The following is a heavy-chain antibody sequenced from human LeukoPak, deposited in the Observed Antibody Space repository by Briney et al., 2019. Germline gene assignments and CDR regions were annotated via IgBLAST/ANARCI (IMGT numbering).Heavy chain of an antibody. CDR3: ARGGKATVVTL. Sequence: PSETLSLTCNASGGSINSYHWSWIRQPAGEGLEWIGRLYSSGSFNYNPSLKSRVSMSVDTSKNQFSLKLTSVTAADTAVYFCARGGKATVVTLWGPGILVTVS. CDR1: GGSINSYH. J-gene: IGHJ4*02. CDR2: LYSSGSF. V-gene: IGHV4-4*07. D-gene: IGHD4-23*01.